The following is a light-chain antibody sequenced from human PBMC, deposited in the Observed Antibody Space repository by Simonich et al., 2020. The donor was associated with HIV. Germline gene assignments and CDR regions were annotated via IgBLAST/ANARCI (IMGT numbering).Light chain of an antibody. CDR3: QSADSSGTHRV. CDR2: TDS. J-gene: IGLJ2*01. CDR1: ALPNQY. Sequence: SYELIQPPSVPVSPGQTARISCSVDALPNQYAYWYQQTPGQAPVVVMATDSERPSGIPERFSGSSSGTTVTLTISGVQAEDEADYYCQSADSSGTHRVFGGGTKLTVL. V-gene: IGLV3-25*03.